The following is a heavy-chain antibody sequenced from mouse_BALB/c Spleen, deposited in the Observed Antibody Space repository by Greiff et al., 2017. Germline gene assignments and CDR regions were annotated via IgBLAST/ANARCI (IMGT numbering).Heavy chain of an antibody. J-gene: IGHJ3*01. CDR1: GYTFSSYW. CDR2: ILPGSGST. Sequence: VQLQQSGAELMKPGASVKISCKATGYTFSSYWIEWVKQRPGHGLEWIGEILPGSGSTNYNEKFKGKATFTADTSSNTAYMQLSSLTSEDSAVYYCARGWLLHSFAYWGQGTLVTVSA. D-gene: IGHD2-3*01. V-gene: IGHV1-9*01. CDR3: ARGWLLHSFAY.